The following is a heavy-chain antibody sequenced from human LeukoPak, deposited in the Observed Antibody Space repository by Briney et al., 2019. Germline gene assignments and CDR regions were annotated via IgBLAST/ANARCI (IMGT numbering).Heavy chain of an antibody. CDR1: GFNVSSIY. D-gene: IGHD5-18*01. Sequence: GGSLRLSCVVSGFNVSSIYMNWVRQAPGKGLEWVSVLYNSGTTFYAASVRGRFNISRDNSKNTVYLQMNSLRAEDTAVYYCARLRGYSYGLDYWGQGILVTVSS. V-gene: IGHV3-53*01. J-gene: IGHJ4*02. CDR3: ARLRGYSYGLDY. CDR2: LYNSGTT.